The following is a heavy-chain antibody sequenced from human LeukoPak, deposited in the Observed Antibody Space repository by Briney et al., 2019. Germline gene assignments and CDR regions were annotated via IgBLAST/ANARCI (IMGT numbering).Heavy chain of an antibody. Sequence: GRSLRLSCAASGFTFSSYGMRWVRQAPGKGLEWVAVISYDGSNKYYADSVKGGFTISRDNSKSTLYLQMSSLRAENTAVYNCAKDCEIRGDYPIDYWGQGALVTVSS. D-gene: IGHD4-17*01. CDR3: AKDCEIRGDYPIDY. CDR1: GFTFSSYG. J-gene: IGHJ4*02. V-gene: IGHV3-30*18. CDR2: ISYDGSNK.